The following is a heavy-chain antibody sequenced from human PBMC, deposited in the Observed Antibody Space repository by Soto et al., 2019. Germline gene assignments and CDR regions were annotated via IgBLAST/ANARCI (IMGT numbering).Heavy chain of an antibody. D-gene: IGHD3-10*01. V-gene: IGHV4-39*01. J-gene: IGHJ5*02. CDR3: ARLYGSGSYWFDP. Sequence: SETLSLTCTVSGGSISSSSYYWGWIRQPPGKGLEWIGSIYYSGSTYYNPSLKSRVTISVDTSKNQFSLKLSSVTAADTAVYYCARLYGSGSYWFDPWGQGTLVTVSS. CDR2: IYYSGST. CDR1: GGSISSSSYY.